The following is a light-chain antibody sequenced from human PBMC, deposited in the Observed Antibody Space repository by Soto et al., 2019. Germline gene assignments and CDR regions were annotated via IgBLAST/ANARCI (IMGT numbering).Light chain of an antibody. CDR2: AAS. Sequence: IQLTQSPPTLSASVGDRVTITCRASQGISSYLAWYQQKPGKAPKLLIYAASTLQSGVPSRFSGSGSGTDFTLTISCLQSEDFATYYCQQYYSYPRTFGQGTRLEIK. J-gene: IGKJ5*01. V-gene: IGKV1-8*01. CDR3: QQYYSYPRT. CDR1: QGISSY.